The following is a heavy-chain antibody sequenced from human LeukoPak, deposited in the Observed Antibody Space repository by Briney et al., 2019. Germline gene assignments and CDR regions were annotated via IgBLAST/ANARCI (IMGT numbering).Heavy chain of an antibody. CDR2: ISGSGGST. V-gene: IGHV3-23*01. Sequence: SGGSLRLSCAASGFTFSSYAMSWVRQAPGKGLEWVSAISGSGGSTYYADSVKGRFTISRDNSKNTLYLQMNSLRAEDTAVYYCAKIGTGYSYGYYYFDYWGQGTLVTVS. CDR3: AKIGTGYSYGYYYFDY. CDR1: GFTFSSYA. J-gene: IGHJ4*02. D-gene: IGHD5-18*01.